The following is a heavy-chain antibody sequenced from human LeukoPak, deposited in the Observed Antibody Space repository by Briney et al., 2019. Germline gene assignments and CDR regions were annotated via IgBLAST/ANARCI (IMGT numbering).Heavy chain of an antibody. J-gene: IGHJ4*02. CDR1: GYTFTGYN. CDR3: ARDLSASVADFDY. Sequence: ASVKVSCKASGYTFTGYNMHWVRQAPGQGHEWMGRINPNSGGTNYAQRFQGRVTMTRDTSINTAYMELSRLRSDDTAVYYCARDLSASVADFDYWGQGTLVTVSS. D-gene: IGHD6-19*01. CDR2: INPNSGGT. V-gene: IGHV1-2*06.